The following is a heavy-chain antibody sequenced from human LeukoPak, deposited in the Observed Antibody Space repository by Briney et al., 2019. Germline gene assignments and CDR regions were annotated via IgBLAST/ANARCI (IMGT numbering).Heavy chain of an antibody. Sequence: PGGSLRLSCAASGFTFSSHGMNWVRQAPGKGLEWVSSISSTSAYIYYAESVKGRFSISRDNVDNVVHLQMSSLRNEDTAFYYCARVAVAGPTGWFDSWGQGTLVTVSS. J-gene: IGHJ5*01. CDR1: GFTFSSHG. CDR2: ISSTSAYI. V-gene: IGHV3-21*04. D-gene: IGHD6-19*01. CDR3: ARVAVAGPTGWFDS.